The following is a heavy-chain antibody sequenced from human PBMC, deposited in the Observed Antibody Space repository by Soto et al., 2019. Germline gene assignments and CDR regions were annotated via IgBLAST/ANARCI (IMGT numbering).Heavy chain of an antibody. V-gene: IGHV3-48*01. CDR3: ATYHGSGSYSPDHYYNGMDV. J-gene: IGHJ6*02. D-gene: IGHD3-10*01. CDR1: GFTFSIYS. CDR2: ISSSSSTI. Sequence: EVQVVESGGGLVQPGGSLKISCAASGFTFSIYSMNWVRQAPGKGLEWISYISSSSSTIYYADSVKGRFTISRDNAKNSLYLQMNSLGAEDTAVYYCATYHGSGSYSPDHYYNGMDVWGQGTTVTVSS.